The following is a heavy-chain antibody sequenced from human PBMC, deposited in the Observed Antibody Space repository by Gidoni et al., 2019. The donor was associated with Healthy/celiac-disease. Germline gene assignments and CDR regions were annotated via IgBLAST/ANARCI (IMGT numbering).Heavy chain of an antibody. J-gene: IGHJ4*02. CDR2: IYYSGST. CDR3: ARDGRGGSTDY. V-gene: IGHV4-59*01. Sequence: QVQLQESGPGLVKPSETLSLTCTVSGSSISSYYWGWIRQPPGKGLEWIGYIYYSGSTNYNPSLKSRVTISVDTSKNQFSLKLSSVTAADTAVYYCARDGRGGSTDYWGQGTLVTVSS. CDR1: GSSISSYY. D-gene: IGHD2-15*01.